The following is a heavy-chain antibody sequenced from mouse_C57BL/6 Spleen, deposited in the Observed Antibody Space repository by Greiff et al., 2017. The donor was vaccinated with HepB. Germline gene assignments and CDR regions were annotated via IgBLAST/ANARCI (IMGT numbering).Heavy chain of an antibody. J-gene: IGHJ2*01. Sequence: EVHLVESGGGLVKPGGSLKLSCAASGFTFSDYGMHWVRQDPEKGLEWVAYISSGSSTIYYADTVKGRFTISRDNAKNTLFRQMTSLRSEDTAMYYCARPGVTDGYSDYWGQGTTLTVSS. D-gene: IGHD2-3*01. V-gene: IGHV5-17*01. CDR3: ARPGVTDGYSDY. CDR1: GFTFSDYG. CDR2: ISSGSSTI.